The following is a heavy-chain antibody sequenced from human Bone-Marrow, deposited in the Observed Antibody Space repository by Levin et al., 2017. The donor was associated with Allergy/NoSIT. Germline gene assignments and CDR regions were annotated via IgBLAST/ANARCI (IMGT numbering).Heavy chain of an antibody. Sequence: SETLSLTCAISGASVSDNNAAWTWIRQSPSRGLEWLGRTYYRSKWYYEYGGSVKSRITINPDTSKNTVSLHLSSVIPEDTALYFCVRGVGMTGLDSWGQGTLVTVSS. CDR2: TYYRSKWYY. D-gene: IGHD1-20*01. V-gene: IGHV6-1*01. J-gene: IGHJ4*02. CDR1: GASVSDNNAA. CDR3: VRGVGMTGLDS.